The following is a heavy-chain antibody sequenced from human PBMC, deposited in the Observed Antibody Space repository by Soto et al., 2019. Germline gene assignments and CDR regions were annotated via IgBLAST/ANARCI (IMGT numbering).Heavy chain of an antibody. Sequence: EVQLVESGGGLVQPGGSLRLTCTASGFTFSNYNMNWVRQAPGKGLEWISYITSTSSTTYYADSVKGRFTISRDNAKNSLYLQMNSLRDEDTAVYYCARPYRYDSADQMDYWGQGTLVTVSA. CDR3: ARPYRYDSADQMDY. D-gene: IGHD3-22*01. J-gene: IGHJ4*02. CDR1: GFTFSNYN. CDR2: ITSTSSTT. V-gene: IGHV3-48*02.